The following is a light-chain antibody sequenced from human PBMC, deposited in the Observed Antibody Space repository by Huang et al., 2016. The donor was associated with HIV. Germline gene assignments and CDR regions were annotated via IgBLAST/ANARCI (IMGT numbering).Light chain of an antibody. V-gene: IGKV3-15*01. CDR2: GAS. Sequence: EIIMTQSPATPSLSPGEGASLSCRANQSVATNLAWYLHRPGQSPRILIFGASTRASGVPGRFSGSGSGTQFTLTVSGLQSEDFAVYYCQQYHNWPYTFGQGTKLEI. CDR3: QQYHNWPYT. CDR1: QSVATN. J-gene: IGKJ2*01.